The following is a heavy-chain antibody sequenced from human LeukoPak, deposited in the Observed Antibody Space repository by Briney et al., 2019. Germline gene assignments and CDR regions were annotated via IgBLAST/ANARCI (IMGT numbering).Heavy chain of an antibody. V-gene: IGHV1-2*06. D-gene: IGHD5-24*01. J-gene: IGHJ4*02. Sequence: GASVKVSCKASGYTFTGYYMHWVRQAPGQGLEWMGRINPNSGGTNYAQKFQGRVTMTRDTSISTAYMELGRLRSDDTAVYYCARGGGDGYHYPRYWGQGTLVTVSS. CDR3: ARGGGDGYHYPRY. CDR2: INPNSGGT. CDR1: GYTFTGYY.